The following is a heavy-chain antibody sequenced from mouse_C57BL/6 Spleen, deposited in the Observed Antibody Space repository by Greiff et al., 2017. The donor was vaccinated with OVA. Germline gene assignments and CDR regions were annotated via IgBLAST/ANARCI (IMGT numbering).Heavy chain of an antibody. Sequence: EVQLQQSGPELVKPGASVKISCKASGYTFTDYYMNWVKQSHGKSLEWIGDINPNNGGTSYNQKFKGKATLTVDKSSSTAYMELRSLTSEDAAVYYCARGARTDYFDYWGQGTTLTVSS. V-gene: IGHV1-26*01. CDR1: GYTFTDYY. D-gene: IGHD3-1*01. J-gene: IGHJ2*01. CDR3: ARGARTDYFDY. CDR2: INPNNGGT.